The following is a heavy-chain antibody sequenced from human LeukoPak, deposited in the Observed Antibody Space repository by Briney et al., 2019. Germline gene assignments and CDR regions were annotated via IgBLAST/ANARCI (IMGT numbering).Heavy chain of an antibody. CDR2: MNPNSGNT. Sequence: ASVKVSCKASGYTFTSYDINWVRHATGQGLEWMGWMNPNSGNTGYAQKFQGRVTITRNTSISTAYMELSSLRSEDTAVYYCARTLGGYYDSSGHFDYWGQGTLVTVSS. D-gene: IGHD3-22*01. CDR1: GYTFTSYD. V-gene: IGHV1-8*03. CDR3: ARTLGGYYDSSGHFDY. J-gene: IGHJ4*02.